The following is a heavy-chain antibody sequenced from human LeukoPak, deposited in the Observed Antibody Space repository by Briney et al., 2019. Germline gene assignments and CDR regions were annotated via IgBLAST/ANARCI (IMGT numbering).Heavy chain of an antibody. CDR1: GFTLSSCA. CDR2: ISGSGGST. D-gene: IGHD6-19*01. Sequence: GGSLRLSCAASGFTLSSCAMSWVRQAPGKGLEWVSGISGSGGSTYYADSVKGRFTISRDNSKSTLYLQMNSLRAEDTATYYCAARPTSEAVAPSDFWGQGTLVTVSP. J-gene: IGHJ4*02. CDR3: AARPTSEAVAPSDF. V-gene: IGHV3-23*01.